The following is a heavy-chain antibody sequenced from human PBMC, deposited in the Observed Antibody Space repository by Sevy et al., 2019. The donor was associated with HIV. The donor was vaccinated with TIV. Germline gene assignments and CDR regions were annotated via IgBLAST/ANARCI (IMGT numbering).Heavy chain of an antibody. CDR2: ISGSGGSK. Sequence: GGSLRLSCAASGFTFSSYAMSWDRQAPGKGLEWVSAISGSGGSKYYADSVKGRFTISRDNSKNTLYLQMNSLRAEDTAVYYCAKDKDFWSHQPFDYWGQGTLVTVSS. CDR1: GFTFSSYA. CDR3: AKDKDFWSHQPFDY. J-gene: IGHJ4*02. D-gene: IGHD3-3*01. V-gene: IGHV3-23*01.